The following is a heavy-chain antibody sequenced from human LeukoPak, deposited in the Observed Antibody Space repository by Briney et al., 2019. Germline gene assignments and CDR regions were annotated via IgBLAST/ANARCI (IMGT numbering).Heavy chain of an antibody. V-gene: IGHV4-31*03. CDR3: ASWGAAAGIDAFDI. D-gene: IGHD6-13*01. Sequence: SETLSLTCTVSGGSISSGSYYWSWIRQHPGKGLEWIGYIYYSGSTYYNPSLKSRVTISVDTSKNQFSLKLSSVTAADTAVYYCASWGAAAGIDAFDIWGQGTMVTVSS. CDR1: GGSISSGSYY. CDR2: IYYSGST. J-gene: IGHJ3*02.